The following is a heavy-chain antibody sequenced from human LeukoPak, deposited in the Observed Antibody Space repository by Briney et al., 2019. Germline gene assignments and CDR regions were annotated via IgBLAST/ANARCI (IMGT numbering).Heavy chain of an antibody. CDR2: IYYSGST. D-gene: IGHD2-15*01. Sequence: GSLRLSCAASGFTFSYYDMSWVRQAPGKGLEWIGSIYYSGSTYYNPSLKSRVTISVDTSKNQFSLKLSSVTAADTAVYYCARQAVGAFDYWGQGTLVTVSS. V-gene: IGHV4-39*01. CDR1: GFTFSYYD. CDR3: ARQAVGAFDY. J-gene: IGHJ4*02.